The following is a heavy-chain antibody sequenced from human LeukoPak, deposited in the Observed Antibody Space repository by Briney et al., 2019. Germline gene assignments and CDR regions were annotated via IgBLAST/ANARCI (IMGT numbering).Heavy chain of an antibody. D-gene: IGHD2-2*02. CDR3: ARVSPRYCSSTSCYTPADY. CDR1: GFTFSSYA. J-gene: IGHJ4*02. V-gene: IGHV3-30-3*01. CDR2: ISYDGSNK. Sequence: PGGSLRLSCAASGFTFSSYAMHWVRQAPGKGLEWVAVISYDGSNKYYADSVKGRFTISRDNSKNTLYLQMNSLRAEDTAVYYCARVSPRYCSSTSCYTPADYWGQGTLVTVSS.